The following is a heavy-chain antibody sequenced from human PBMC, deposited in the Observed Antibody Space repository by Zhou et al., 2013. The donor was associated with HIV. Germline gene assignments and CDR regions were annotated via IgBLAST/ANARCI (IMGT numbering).Heavy chain of an antibody. V-gene: IGHV1-69*05. Sequence: QVQLVQSGAEVKKPGSSVKVSCKASGGAFSNYAISWVRQAPGQGLEWMGGIIPIFGTPKYADRFQGRLTITTDTATNTFYMELTSLRSDDTAVYYCARDFWSGYFSPYFDYWGQGTLVTVSS. CDR3: ARDFWSGYFSPYFDY. CDR2: IIPIFGTP. D-gene: IGHD3-3*01. J-gene: IGHJ4*02. CDR1: GGAFSNYA.